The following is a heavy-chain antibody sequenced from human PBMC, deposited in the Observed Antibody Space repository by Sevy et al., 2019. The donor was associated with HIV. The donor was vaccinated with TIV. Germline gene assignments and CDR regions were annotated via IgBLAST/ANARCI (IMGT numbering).Heavy chain of an antibody. CDR3: AREVGGFNWRPYYFDS. V-gene: IGHV3-30*03. Sequence: GGSLRLSCAASGFTFSSHGMHWVRQAPGKGLEWVAVISYDGSQKYYADSIKGRFTISRDSAKKSVSLQMNGLRAEDTALYFCAREVGGFNWRPYYFDSWGQGTLVTVSS. CDR1: GFTFSSHG. CDR2: ISYDGSQK. D-gene: IGHD3-3*01. J-gene: IGHJ4*02.